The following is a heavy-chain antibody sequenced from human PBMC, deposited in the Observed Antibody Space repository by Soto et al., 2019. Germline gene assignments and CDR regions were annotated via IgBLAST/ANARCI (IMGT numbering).Heavy chain of an antibody. V-gene: IGHV3-30*04. J-gene: IGHJ4*02. CDR2: TSSDGSKE. CDR1: GFTLSSFA. CDR3: ARAEYTSGWYFMGIDY. Sequence: QVQMVESGGGVVQPGKSLRLSCAASGFTLSSFAMHWVRQAPGKGLEWVAVTSSDGSKEYYADSVKGRFTISRDNPKNPLYLQMNTLRADATAVFYCARAEYTSGWYFMGIDYWGQGTLVTVSS. D-gene: IGHD6-19*01.